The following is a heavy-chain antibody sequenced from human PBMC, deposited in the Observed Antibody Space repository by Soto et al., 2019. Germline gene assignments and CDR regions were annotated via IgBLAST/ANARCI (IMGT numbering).Heavy chain of an antibody. D-gene: IGHD6-13*01. CDR3: ARGMIIAANWFDP. CDR1: GFTFTHYW. J-gene: IGHJ5*02. V-gene: IGHV3-7*03. CDR2: IKQDGSEN. Sequence: ESGGGLVQPGGSLRLSCAASGFTFTHYWMNWVRQAPGKGLEWVANIKQDGSENYYVDSVKGRFTISRDNAKNSLYLQMNSLRAEDTAVYYCARGMIIAANWFDPWGQGTLVTVSS.